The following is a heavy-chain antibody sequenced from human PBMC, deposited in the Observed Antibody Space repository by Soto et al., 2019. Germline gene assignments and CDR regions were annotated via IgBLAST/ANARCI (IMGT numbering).Heavy chain of an antibody. Sequence: GXSRRLSCAASGFTFSSYGLHWFRQAPCKGLEWVAVIWYDGSNKYYADSVKGRFTISRDNSKNTLYLQMNSLRAEDTAVYYCARDYYDSSGYPSFDYWGQGTLVTVSS. V-gene: IGHV3-33*01. CDR1: GFTFSSYG. D-gene: IGHD3-22*01. CDR2: IWYDGSNK. CDR3: ARDYYDSSGYPSFDY. J-gene: IGHJ4*02.